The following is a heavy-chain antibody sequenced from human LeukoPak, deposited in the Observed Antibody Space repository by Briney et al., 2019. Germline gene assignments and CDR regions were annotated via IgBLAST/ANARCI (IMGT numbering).Heavy chain of an antibody. V-gene: IGHV4-59*08. Sequence: SETLSLTCSVSGGSISSHFCSWIRQPPGKGLEWVGYVSDSGVTNYNPSLTSRVTISADTSKNQFFLRLTSVTAADTAVYYCARHRSPYYYGMDVWGQGATVTAS. J-gene: IGHJ6*02. CDR2: VSDSGVT. CDR3: ARHRSPYYYGMDV. CDR1: GGSISSHF.